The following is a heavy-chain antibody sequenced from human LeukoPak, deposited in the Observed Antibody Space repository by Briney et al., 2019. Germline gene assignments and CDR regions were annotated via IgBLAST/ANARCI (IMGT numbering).Heavy chain of an antibody. CDR1: GGSFSGYY. V-gene: IGHV4-34*01. CDR2: INHSGST. CDR3: ARSSLDLPEAFDI. Sequence: PSETLSLTCAVYGGSFSGYYWSWIRQPPGKGLEWIGEINHSGSTNYNPSLKSRVTISVDTSKNQFSLKLSSVTAADTAVYYCARSSLDLPEAFDIWGQGTMVTVSS. D-gene: IGHD3-9*01. J-gene: IGHJ3*02.